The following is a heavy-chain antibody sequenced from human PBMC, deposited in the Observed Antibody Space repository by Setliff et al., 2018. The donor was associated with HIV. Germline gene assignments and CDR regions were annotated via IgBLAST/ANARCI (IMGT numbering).Heavy chain of an antibody. J-gene: IGHJ4*02. V-gene: IGHV4-59*11. CDR1: GASFTDHY. CDR2: VFHTGDT. CDR3: ARGGVTAVWDLTD. D-gene: IGHD2-21*02. Sequence: PSETLSLTCIVSGASFTDHYWSWIRQPPGKGLEWIGYVFHTGDTDYNPSLESRVTISLDRSKNQFALQMTSVTTADTAVYYCARGGVTAVWDLTDWGQGILVTVS.